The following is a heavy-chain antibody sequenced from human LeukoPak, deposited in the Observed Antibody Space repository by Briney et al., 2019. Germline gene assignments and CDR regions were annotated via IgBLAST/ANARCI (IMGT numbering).Heavy chain of an antibody. CDR2: IKFDGSEK. CDR1: GFTFSNYW. J-gene: IGHJ3*02. CDR3: ATSRLRAAYDI. D-gene: IGHD4-17*01. Sequence: GGSLRLSCAASGFTFSNYWMTWVRQAPGQGLEWVTNIKFDGSEKHYADSVKGRFTISRDNAKNSLSLQINSLRAEDTAVYYCATSRLRAAYDIWAKGHWSPSLQ. V-gene: IGHV3-7*01.